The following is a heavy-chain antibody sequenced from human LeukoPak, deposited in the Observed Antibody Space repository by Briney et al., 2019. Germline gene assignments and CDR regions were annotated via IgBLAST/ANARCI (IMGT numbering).Heavy chain of an antibody. Sequence: PGGSLRLSCAASGVTLRNYGLSWVRHTPGKGLEWVSAIRGSGDTTFYADSVKGRFTISGDNSKNTLYLQMNSLRAEDTAVYYCAKQGNDYGDYALWYFDLWGRGTLVTVSS. CDR2: IRGSGDTT. CDR3: AKQGNDYGDYALWYFDL. CDR1: GVTLRNYG. V-gene: IGHV3-23*01. J-gene: IGHJ2*01. D-gene: IGHD4-17*01.